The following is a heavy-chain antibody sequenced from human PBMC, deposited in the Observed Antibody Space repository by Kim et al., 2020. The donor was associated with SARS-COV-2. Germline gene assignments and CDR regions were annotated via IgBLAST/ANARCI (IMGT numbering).Heavy chain of an antibody. CDR3: ARGVRMSGWWAGLSYYFDY. D-gene: IGHD6-19*01. CDR1: GGSFSGYY. Sequence: SETLSLTCAVYGGSFSGYYWSWIRQPPGKGLEWIGEINHSGSTNYNPSLKSRVTISVDTSKNQFSLKLSSVTAADTAVYYCARGVRMSGWWAGLSYYFDYWGQGTLVTVSS. J-gene: IGHJ4*02. CDR2: INHSGST. V-gene: IGHV4-34*01.